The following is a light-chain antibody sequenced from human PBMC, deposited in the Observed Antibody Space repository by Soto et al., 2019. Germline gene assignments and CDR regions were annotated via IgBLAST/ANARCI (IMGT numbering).Light chain of an antibody. J-gene: IGLJ7*01. Sequence: QSALTQPASVSGSPGQSITIACTGTSSDIGGYNFVSWYQQHPGKAPKLLIYDVGNRPSGVSNRFSGSKSGNTASLTISGLQAEDEAHYYCISYRAVSTYVFGTGTQLTVL. V-gene: IGLV2-14*01. CDR1: SSDIGGYNF. CDR3: ISYRAVSTYV. CDR2: DVG.